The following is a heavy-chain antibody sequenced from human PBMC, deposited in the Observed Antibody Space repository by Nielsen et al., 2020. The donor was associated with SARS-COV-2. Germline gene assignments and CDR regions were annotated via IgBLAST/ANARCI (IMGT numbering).Heavy chain of an antibody. CDR3: ARLRGIAVAGTPRSFVGATHWYFDL. J-gene: IGHJ2*01. D-gene: IGHD6-19*01. V-gene: IGHV4-31*03. CDR2: IYYSGST. Sequence: SETLSLTCTVSGGSISSSSYYWSWIRQHPGKGLEWIGYIYYSGSTYYNPSLKSRVTISVDTSKNQFSLKLSSVTAADTAVYYCARLRGIAVAGTPRSFVGATHWYFDLWGRGTLVTVSS. CDR1: GGSISSSSYY.